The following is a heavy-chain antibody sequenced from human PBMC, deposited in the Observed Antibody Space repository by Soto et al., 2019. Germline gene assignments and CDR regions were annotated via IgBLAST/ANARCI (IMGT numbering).Heavy chain of an antibody. Sequence: PGESRKISCKGSGYSFTSYSIGWVRQMPGKGLEWMGIIYPHDSDTRYSPSFQGQVTISAAKSISTAYLQWSSLKASDSARYYRARLYGSGQWNWFDPWGQGTLVTVSS. CDR2: IYPHDSDT. V-gene: IGHV5-51*01. J-gene: IGHJ5*02. CDR3: ARLYGSGQWNWFDP. D-gene: IGHD3-10*01. CDR1: GYSFTSYS.